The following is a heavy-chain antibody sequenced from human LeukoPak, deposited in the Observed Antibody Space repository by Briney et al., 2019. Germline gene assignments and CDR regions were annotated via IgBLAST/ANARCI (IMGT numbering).Heavy chain of an antibody. Sequence: GASVKVSCKASGGTFRSYGISWVRQAPGQGLEWMGGIIPIFGTSNYAQKFLGRVTVITDESTSTAYMELSSLRSEDTAVYYCARDNYRGFSYGTFDYWGQGTLVTVSS. CDR2: IIPIFGTS. J-gene: IGHJ4*02. CDR1: GGTFRSYG. V-gene: IGHV1-69*05. CDR3: ARDNYRGFSYGTFDY. D-gene: IGHD5-18*01.